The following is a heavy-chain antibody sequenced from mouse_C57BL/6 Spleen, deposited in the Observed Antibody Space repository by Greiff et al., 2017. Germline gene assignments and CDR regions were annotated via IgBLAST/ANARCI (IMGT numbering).Heavy chain of an antibody. Sequence: QVQLQQPGAELVKPGASVKMSCKASGYTFTSYWITWVKQRPGQGLEWIGDIYPGSGSTNYNEKFKSKATLTVDTSSSTAYMQLSSLTSEDSAVYYCARRGTYYGSSSFAYWAKGLWSLSLQ. V-gene: IGHV1-55*01. CDR2: IYPGSGST. J-gene: IGHJ3*01. CDR1: GYTFTSYW. CDR3: ARRGTYYGSSSFAY. D-gene: IGHD1-1*01.